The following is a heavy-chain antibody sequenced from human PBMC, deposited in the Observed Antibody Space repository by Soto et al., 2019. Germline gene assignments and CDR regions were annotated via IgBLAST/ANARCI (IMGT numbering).Heavy chain of an antibody. CDR1: GFTFSSYA. D-gene: IGHD2-2*02. V-gene: IGHV3-23*01. CDR3: AKDRSEYCSSTSCYTVSDY. Sequence: EVQLLESGGGLVQPGGSLRLSCAASGFTFSSYAMNWVRQAPGKGLEWVSAISGSGGSTYYADSVKGRFTISRDNSKNTLYLQMNSLRAEDTAVYYCAKDRSEYCSSTSCYTVSDYWGQGTLVTVSS. J-gene: IGHJ4*02. CDR2: ISGSGGST.